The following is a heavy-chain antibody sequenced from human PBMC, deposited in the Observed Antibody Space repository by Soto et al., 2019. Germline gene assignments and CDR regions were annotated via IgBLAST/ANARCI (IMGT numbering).Heavy chain of an antibody. CDR2: IDPSDSYT. V-gene: IGHV5-10-1*01. J-gene: IGHJ5*01. CDR1: GYNFTAFW. Sequence: GESLKISCKASGYNFTAFWIHWVRQMPGKGLEWLGKIDPSDSYTNYSPSFEGHVTVSTDNSITTAYLQWSSLRASDTALYFCARVHKNWFDSWAQGTMVTVSS. CDR3: ARVHKNWFDS.